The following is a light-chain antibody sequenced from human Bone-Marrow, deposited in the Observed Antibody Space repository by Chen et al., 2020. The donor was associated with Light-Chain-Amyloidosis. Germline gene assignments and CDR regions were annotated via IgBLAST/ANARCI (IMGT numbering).Light chain of an antibody. CDR3: QSADSSGTYEVI. J-gene: IGLJ2*01. Sequence: SYELTQPPSVSVSPGQTARITCSGDDLPTKYAYWYQQKPGQAPALVTHRDTERPSGISERFSGSSSGTTATLTISGVQAEDEADYHCQSADSSGTYEVIFGGGTKLTVL. CDR2: RDT. V-gene: IGLV3-25*03. CDR1: DLPTKY.